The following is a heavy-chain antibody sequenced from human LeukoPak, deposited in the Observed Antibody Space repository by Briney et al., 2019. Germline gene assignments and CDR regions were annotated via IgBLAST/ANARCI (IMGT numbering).Heavy chain of an antibody. CDR3: SKGAYDGCYSGIDY. Sequence: GGSLRLSCAASGFTFSAYAMHWVRQAPGKGLEWVAVIWYDGSNKYYADSVKGRFTISRDNSKNTLYLQMNSLRAEDTAIYYYSKGAYDGCYSGIDYWGQGTLVTVSS. CDR1: GFTFSAYA. CDR2: IWYDGSNK. V-gene: IGHV3-33*06. J-gene: IGHJ4*02. D-gene: IGHD3-16*01.